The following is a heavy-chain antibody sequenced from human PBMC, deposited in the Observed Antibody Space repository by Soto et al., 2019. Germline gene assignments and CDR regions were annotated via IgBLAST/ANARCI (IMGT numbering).Heavy chain of an antibody. Sequence: PSETLSLTCTVSGGSISSSSYYWGWIRQPPGKGLEWIGSTYYSGSTYYNPSLKSRVTISVDTSKNQFSLKLSSVTAADTAVYYCATTGSSRPTSDYWGQGTLVTVSS. CDR3: ATTGSSRPTSDY. CDR1: GGSISSSSYY. CDR2: TYYSGST. V-gene: IGHV4-39*01. J-gene: IGHJ4*02. D-gene: IGHD6-13*01.